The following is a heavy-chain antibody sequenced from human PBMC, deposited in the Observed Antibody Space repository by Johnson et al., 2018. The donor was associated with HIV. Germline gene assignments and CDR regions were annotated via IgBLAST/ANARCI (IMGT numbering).Heavy chain of an antibody. CDR2: INWNGGST. CDR1: GFTFDDYG. V-gene: IGHV3-20*04. Sequence: VQLVESGGGVARPGGSLRLSCAASGFTFDDYGMSWVRQAPGKGLEWVSGINWNGGSTGYADSVKGRFTISRDNAKNSLYLQMNSLRAGDTAVYYCARAIGDGYPGMKAFDIWGQGTMVTVSS. D-gene: IGHD5-24*01. J-gene: IGHJ3*02. CDR3: ARAIGDGYPGMKAFDI.